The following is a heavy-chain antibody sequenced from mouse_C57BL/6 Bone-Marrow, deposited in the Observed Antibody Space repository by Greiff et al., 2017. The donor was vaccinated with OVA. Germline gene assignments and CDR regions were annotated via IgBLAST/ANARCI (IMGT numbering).Heavy chain of an antibody. Sequence: EVQLQQSGPELVKPGASVKISCKASGYTFTDYYMNWVKQSHGKSLEWIGDINPNNGGTSYNQKFKGKATLTVDKSSSTAYMELRSLTSEDSAVYYCASGTYGNLAYWGQGTLVTVSA. V-gene: IGHV1-26*01. CDR2: INPNNGGT. CDR1: GYTFTDYY. CDR3: ASGTYGNLAY. D-gene: IGHD2-1*01. J-gene: IGHJ3*01.